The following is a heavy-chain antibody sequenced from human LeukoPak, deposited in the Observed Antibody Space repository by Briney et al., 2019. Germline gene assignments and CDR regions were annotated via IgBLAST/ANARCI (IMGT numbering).Heavy chain of an antibody. CDR1: GFTFSSYS. D-gene: IGHD2-2*01. CDR3: ARARKYQLLITAGKYYYYYMDV. CDR2: ISSSSSYI. V-gene: IGHV3-21*01. J-gene: IGHJ6*03. Sequence: GGSLRLSCAASGFTFSSYSMNWVRQAPGKALEWVSSISSSSSYIYYADSVKGRFTISRDNAKNSLYLQMNSLRAEDTAVYYCARARKYQLLITAGKYYYYYMDVWGKGTTVTVSS.